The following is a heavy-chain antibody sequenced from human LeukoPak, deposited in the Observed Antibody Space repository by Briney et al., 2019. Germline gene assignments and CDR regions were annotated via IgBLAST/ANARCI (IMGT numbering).Heavy chain of an antibody. D-gene: IGHD1-26*01. CDR1: GFTFSSYA. CDR2: ISGNGAGT. J-gene: IGHJ6*01. CDR3: AKMKGHPLPKYYMDV. V-gene: IGHV3-23*01. Sequence: GGSLRLSCAASGFTFSSYAMNWVRQAPGKGLDWVSAISGNGAGTYYADSVKGRFTISRDNSKNTLYLEMNSLRAEDTAIYYCAKMKGHPLPKYYMDVWGQGTTVTVSS.